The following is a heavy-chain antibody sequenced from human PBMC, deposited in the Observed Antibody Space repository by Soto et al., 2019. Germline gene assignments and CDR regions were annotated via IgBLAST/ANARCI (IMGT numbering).Heavy chain of an antibody. V-gene: IGHV4-39*01. CDR2: IYYSGST. D-gene: IGHD2-2*01. CDR3: ARHSGPYARSWLDA. Sequence: SETLSLTCAVSGGSISSSSFYWGWIRQPPGKGLEWIGSIYYSGSTYYNPSLKSRVTVSINTSKNQFFLELRSVTAADTAVYYCARHSGPYARSWLDAWGQGKLVTVS. J-gene: IGHJ5*02. CDR1: GGSISSSSFY.